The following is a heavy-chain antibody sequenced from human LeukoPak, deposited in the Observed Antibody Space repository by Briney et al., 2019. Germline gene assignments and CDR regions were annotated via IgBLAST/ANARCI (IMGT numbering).Heavy chain of an antibody. J-gene: IGHJ4*02. D-gene: IGHD4-23*01. CDR3: ARANGRNMWRGHYFDC. CDR2: IYNGDMT. CDR1: GLTVSSNY. Sequence: PGGSLRLSYAASGLTVSSNYMSWVRQAPGKGLEWLSVIYNGDMTYYADSVKGRFTISRDNSKNTLYLQMNNLRAEDTAVYYCARANGRNMWRGHYFDCWGQGTLVTVSS. V-gene: IGHV3-66*01.